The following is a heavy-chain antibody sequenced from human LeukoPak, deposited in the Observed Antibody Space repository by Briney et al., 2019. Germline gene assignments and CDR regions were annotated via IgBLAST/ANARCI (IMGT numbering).Heavy chain of an antibody. J-gene: IGHJ4*02. V-gene: IGHV3-7*01. D-gene: IGHD6-13*01. CDR1: GFLFRSNW. CDR2: IKPDGSAE. CDR3: ARANNSSWHN. Sequence: PGGALGLSCGTSGFLFRSNWMRWGRHAPGRGLEWVANIKPDGSAEYYAASVKGRFTVSRDNAKNSLYLQMNSLRVEDTAVYYCARANNSSWHNWGQGTLVTISS.